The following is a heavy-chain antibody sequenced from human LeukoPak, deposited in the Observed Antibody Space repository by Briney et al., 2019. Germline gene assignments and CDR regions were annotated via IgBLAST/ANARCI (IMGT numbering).Heavy chain of an antibody. CDR1: GFTFDDYG. D-gene: IGHD3-10*01. Sequence: PGGSLRLSCAASGFTFDDYGMSWVRQAPGKGLEWVSGINWNGGSTGYADSVKGRFTISRDNVKNSLYLQMNSLRAEDTAVYYCATSDPYYYGSGSRLVFDYWGQGTLVTVSS. CDR3: ATSDPYYYGSGSRLVFDY. J-gene: IGHJ4*02. CDR2: INWNGGST. V-gene: IGHV3-20*04.